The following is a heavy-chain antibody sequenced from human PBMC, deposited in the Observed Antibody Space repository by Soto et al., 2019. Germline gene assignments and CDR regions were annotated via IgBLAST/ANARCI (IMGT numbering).Heavy chain of an antibody. D-gene: IGHD3-10*01. CDR3: AKGLTYYYGSGFDN. J-gene: IGHJ4*02. CDR2: ISGSGGST. Sequence: EVQLLESGGDLVQPGGSLRLSCAASGFTFASYAMTWVRQAPGKGLQWVSAISGSGGSTFYADPVKGRFTIARDNSKNTLSLQMNSLTAEDTAVYYCAKGLTYYYGSGFDNWGQGTLVTVSS. V-gene: IGHV3-23*01. CDR1: GFTFASYA.